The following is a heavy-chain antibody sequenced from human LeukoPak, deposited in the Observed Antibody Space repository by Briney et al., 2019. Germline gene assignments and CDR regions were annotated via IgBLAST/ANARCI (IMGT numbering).Heavy chain of an antibody. Sequence: ASVKVSCKASGYTFTSYDINWVRQATGQGLEWMGGMNPNSGNTGYAQKFQGRVTMTRNTSISTAYMELSSLRSEDTAVYYCARVWLRVRGVIDYWGQGTLVTVSS. J-gene: IGHJ4*02. D-gene: IGHD3-10*01. CDR2: MNPNSGNT. CDR1: GYTFTSYD. CDR3: ARVWLRVRGVIDY. V-gene: IGHV1-8*01.